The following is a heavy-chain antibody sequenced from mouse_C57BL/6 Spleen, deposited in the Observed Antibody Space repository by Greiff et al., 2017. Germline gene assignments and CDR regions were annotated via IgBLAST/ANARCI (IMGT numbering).Heavy chain of an antibody. CDR2: ISDGGSYT. Sequence: EVQLVESGGGLVKPGGSLKLSCAASGFTFSSYAMSWVRQTPEKRLEWVATISDGGSYTYYPDNVKGRFTISRDNAKNNLYLQMSHLKSEDTAMYYCARFGTTVVGNYAMDYWGQGTSVTVSS. D-gene: IGHD1-1*01. CDR3: ARFGTTVVGNYAMDY. J-gene: IGHJ4*01. CDR1: GFTFSSYA. V-gene: IGHV5-4*01.